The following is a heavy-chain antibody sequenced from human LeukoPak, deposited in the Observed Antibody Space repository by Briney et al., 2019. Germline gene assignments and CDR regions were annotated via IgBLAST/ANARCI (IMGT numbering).Heavy chain of an antibody. CDR1: GGSISSHY. Sequence: PSETPSLTCTVSGGSISSHYWSWIRQPPGKGLEWIGYIYYTGSTKFNPSLKSRVTISVDTSKNQFSLKLSSVTAADTAVYYCARGGGVTYYDSTGYLWYFDYWGQGTLVTVSS. CDR2: IYYTGST. CDR3: ARGGGVTYYDSTGYLWYFDY. D-gene: IGHD3-22*01. V-gene: IGHV4-59*11. J-gene: IGHJ4*02.